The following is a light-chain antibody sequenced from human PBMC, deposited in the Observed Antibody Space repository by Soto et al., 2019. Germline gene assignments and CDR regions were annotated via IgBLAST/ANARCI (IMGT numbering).Light chain of an antibody. CDR1: QDISSY. V-gene: IGKV1-9*01. Sequence: DIQLTQSPSFLSASVGDRVTITCRASQDISSYLAWYQQRPGKAPKLLIYAAATLQSGVPSRFSGSGPGTEFTLTISNLQPEDFATYYCQQLNSYPLTFGGGTKVDIK. CDR2: AAA. J-gene: IGKJ4*01. CDR3: QQLNSYPLT.